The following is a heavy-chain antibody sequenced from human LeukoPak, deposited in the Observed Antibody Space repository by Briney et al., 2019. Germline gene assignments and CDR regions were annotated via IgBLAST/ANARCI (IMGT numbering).Heavy chain of an antibody. Sequence: GGSLRLSCAASGFTVSSNYMSWVRQAPGKGLEWVSVIYSGGSTYYADSVKGRFTISRDNSKNTLYLQMNSLRAEDTAVYYCARNDYIWGTYDYWGQGTLVTVSS. J-gene: IGHJ4*02. CDR2: IYSGGST. CDR3: ARNDYIWGTYDY. D-gene: IGHD3-16*01. CDR1: GFTVSSNY. V-gene: IGHV3-66*01.